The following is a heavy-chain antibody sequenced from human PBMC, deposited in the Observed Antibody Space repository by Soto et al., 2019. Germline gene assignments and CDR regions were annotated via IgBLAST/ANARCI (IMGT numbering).Heavy chain of an antibody. CDR1: GFTFSSYS. J-gene: IGHJ4*02. CDR2: ISSSSSYI. CDR3: ARSLMLAGTPGSQTATDY. Sequence: GGSLRLSCAASGFTFSSYSMNWVRQAPGKGLEWVSSISSSSSYIYYADSVKGRFTISRDNAKNSLYLQMNSLRAEDTAVYYCARSLMLAGTPGSQTATDYWGQGTLVTVSS. D-gene: IGHD2-8*01. V-gene: IGHV3-21*01.